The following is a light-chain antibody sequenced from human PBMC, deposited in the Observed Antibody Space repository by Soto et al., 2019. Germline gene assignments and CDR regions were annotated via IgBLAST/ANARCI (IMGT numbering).Light chain of an antibody. V-gene: IGKV3-15*01. CDR2: SAS. Sequence: EIVMTQSPATLSVSPGERATLSCRASQSVSSNLAWYQQKPGQAPRLLIYSASTRATGIPARFSGSGSGTKFTLPISTIQSADFSVYYCQQYNRWLRTFGQGTKVEIK. CDR1: QSVSSN. J-gene: IGKJ1*01. CDR3: QQYNRWLRT.